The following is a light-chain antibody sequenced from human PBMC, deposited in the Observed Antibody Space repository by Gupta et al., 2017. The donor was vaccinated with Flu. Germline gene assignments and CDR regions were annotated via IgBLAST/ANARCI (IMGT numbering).Light chain of an antibody. CDR3: QVWDSSSDNRWV. CDR2: DDS. Sequence: KTARITCGGNNIGSKSVHWYQQKPGQAPVLLVYDDSDRHSGSPERFSGSNSGNTATLTISRVEAGEEADYYCQVWDSSSDNRWVFGGGTKLTVL. J-gene: IGLJ3*02. V-gene: IGLV3-21*03. CDR1: NIGSKS.